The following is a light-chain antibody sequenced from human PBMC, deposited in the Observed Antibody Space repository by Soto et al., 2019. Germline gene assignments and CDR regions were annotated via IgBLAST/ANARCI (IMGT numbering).Light chain of an antibody. V-gene: IGLV2-14*01. Sequence: QSALTQPASVSGSPGQAITISCAGTSADIGRYNYVSWYRQHPGEAPQLLIYEVNNRPSGISTRFSGSKSGNTASLTISGLQTEDEADYYCFSYTSSTAYVFGTGTKLTVL. J-gene: IGLJ1*01. CDR1: SADIGRYNY. CDR2: EVN. CDR3: FSYTSSTAYV.